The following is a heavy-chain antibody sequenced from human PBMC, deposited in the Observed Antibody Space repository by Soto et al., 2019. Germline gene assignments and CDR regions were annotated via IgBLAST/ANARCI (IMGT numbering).Heavy chain of an antibody. CDR3: ARIEVIYYSGMDV. V-gene: IGHV2-26*01. J-gene: IGHJ6*02. CDR2: IFSNDEK. CDR1: GFSLSNARMG. Sequence: QVTLKESGPVLVKPTETLTLTCTVSGFSLSNARMGVSWIRQPPGKALEWLAHIFSNDEKSYSTSLKSRLTISKDTSKSQVVLTMTNMDPVDTATYYCARIEVIYYSGMDVWGQGTTVTVSS.